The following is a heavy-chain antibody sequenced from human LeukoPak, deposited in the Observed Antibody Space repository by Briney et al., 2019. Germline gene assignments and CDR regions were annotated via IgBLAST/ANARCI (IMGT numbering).Heavy chain of an antibody. CDR3: ARTYYDILTGYYSGGGPFDY. D-gene: IGHD3-9*01. J-gene: IGHJ4*02. V-gene: IGHV4-59*08. CDR1: GGSISSYY. Sequence: SETLSLTCTVPGGSISSYYWSWIRQPPGKGLEWIGYIYYSGSTNYNPSLKSRVTISVDTSKNQFSLKLSSVTAADTAVYYCARTYYDILTGYYSGGGPFDYWGQGTLVTVSS. CDR2: IYYSGST.